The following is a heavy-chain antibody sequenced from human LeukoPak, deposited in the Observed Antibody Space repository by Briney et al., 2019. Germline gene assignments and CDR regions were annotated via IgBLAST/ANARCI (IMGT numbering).Heavy chain of an antibody. V-gene: IGHV3-11*06. CDR2: ISSGSSYK. CDR3: ARDRGAAVLDY. Sequence: KPGGSLRLSCAASGFTFSDYYMSWIRQAPGKGLEWLSYISSGSSYKHYADSVKGRFTISRDNAKNSLFLQMNSLRAEDTAVYFCARDRGAAVLDYWGQGTLVTVSS. J-gene: IGHJ4*02. D-gene: IGHD6-13*01. CDR1: GFTFSDYY.